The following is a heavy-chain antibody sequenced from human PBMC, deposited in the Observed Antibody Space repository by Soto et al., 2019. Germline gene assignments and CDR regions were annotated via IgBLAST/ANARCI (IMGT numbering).Heavy chain of an antibody. CDR2: ISSSSTI. CDR1: GFTFSSYS. V-gene: IGHV3-48*02. J-gene: IGHJ4*02. CDR3: ARDTAMVTDY. D-gene: IGHD5-18*01. Sequence: GGSLRLSCAASGFTFSSYSMNWVRQAPGKGLEWVSYISSSSTIYYADSVKGRFTISRDNAKNSLYLQMNSLRDEDTAVYYCARDTAMVTDYWGQGTLVTVSS.